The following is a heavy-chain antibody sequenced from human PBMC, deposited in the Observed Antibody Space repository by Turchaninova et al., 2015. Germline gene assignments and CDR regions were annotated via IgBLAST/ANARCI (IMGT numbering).Heavy chain of an antibody. V-gene: IGHV5-51*01. CDR2: FYPGDSDT. Sequence: EVQLVQSGAEVKKPGESLKISCKGSGYSFTSYWITWVRQMPGKGLGGMGIFYPGDSDTSYSPSLHGQVTNAADKSMSTAYLQWNSLKALDTAMYYCARPITGTTDAFDIWGQGTMVTVSS. CDR3: ARPITGTTDAFDI. CDR1: GYSFTSYW. D-gene: IGHD1-20*01. J-gene: IGHJ3*02.